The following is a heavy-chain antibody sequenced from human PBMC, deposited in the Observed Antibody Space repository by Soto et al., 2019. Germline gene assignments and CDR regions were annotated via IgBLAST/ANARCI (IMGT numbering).Heavy chain of an antibody. CDR3: ARAENWGWALFDFDY. V-gene: IGHV3-30-3*01. D-gene: IGHD7-27*01. CDR2: ISYDGSNK. CDR1: GFTFSSYA. Sequence: GGSLRLSCAASGFTFSSYAMHWVRQAPGKGLEWVAVISYDGSNKYYADSVKGRFTISRDNSKNTLYLQMNSLRAEDTAVYYCARAENWGWALFDFDYWGQGTLVTVSS. J-gene: IGHJ4*02.